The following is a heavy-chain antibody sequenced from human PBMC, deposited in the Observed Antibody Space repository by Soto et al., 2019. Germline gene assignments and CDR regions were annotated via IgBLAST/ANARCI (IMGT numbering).Heavy chain of an antibody. J-gene: IGHJ4*01. CDR1: GYSMSSGSY. D-gene: IGHD6-19*01. V-gene: IGHV4-38-2*02. CDR3: ARVHVMVVAGSTFDY. Sequence: SDTLSITCTVSGYSMSSGSYWAWIRQPPGKGPEWIASIYHGGTTFYNPSLKSRITISVDTSNNQFSLKLTSVTAADTAVYYCARVHVMVVAGSTFDYWGHGTLVTVSS. CDR2: IYHGGTT.